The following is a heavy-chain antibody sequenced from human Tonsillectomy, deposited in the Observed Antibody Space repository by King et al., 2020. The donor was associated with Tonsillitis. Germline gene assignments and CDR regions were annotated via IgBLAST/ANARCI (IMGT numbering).Heavy chain of an antibody. D-gene: IGHD3-10*01. CDR3: ARLRWGEEYYFDY. CDR2: IYPGDLDT. V-gene: IGHV5-51*03. CDR1: GYSFTIYW. Sequence: QLVQSGAEVKKPGESLKISCKGSGYSFTIYWIGWGRQMPGKGLEWMGLIYPGDLDTRYSPSFQGQVTISAAKSISTAYLQGSSLKASDTAMYYCARLRWGEEYYFDYWGQGTLVTVSS. J-gene: IGHJ4*02.